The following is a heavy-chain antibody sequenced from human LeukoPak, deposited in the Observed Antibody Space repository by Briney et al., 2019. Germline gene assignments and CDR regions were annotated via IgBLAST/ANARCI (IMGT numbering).Heavy chain of an antibody. V-gene: IGHV6-1*01. CDR1: GDSVSSNSAA. Sequence: SQTLSLTCAISGDSVSSNSAAWNWIRQSPSRGLEWLGRTYYRSKWYNDYAVSVKSRITINPDTSKNQFSLQLNSVTPEDTAVYYCARGSTYYYDSSGYWGHGWFDPWGQGTLVTVSS. D-gene: IGHD3-22*01. CDR2: TYYRSKWYN. CDR3: ARGSTYYYDSSGYWGHGWFDP. J-gene: IGHJ5*02.